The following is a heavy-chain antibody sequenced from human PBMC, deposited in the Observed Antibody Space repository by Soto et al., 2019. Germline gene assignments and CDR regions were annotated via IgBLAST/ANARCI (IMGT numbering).Heavy chain of an antibody. V-gene: IGHV5-51*01. CDR1: GYSFTSYW. Sequence: GESLKISCKGSGYSFTSYWIGWVRQMPGKGLEWMGIIYPGDSDTRYSPSFQGQVTISADKSISTAYLQWSSLKASDTAMYYCAIQGGLGTGSRNYYYYGMDVWGQGTTVTVSS. J-gene: IGHJ6*02. CDR2: IYPGDSDT. CDR3: AIQGGLGTGSRNYYYYGMDV. D-gene: IGHD3-10*01.